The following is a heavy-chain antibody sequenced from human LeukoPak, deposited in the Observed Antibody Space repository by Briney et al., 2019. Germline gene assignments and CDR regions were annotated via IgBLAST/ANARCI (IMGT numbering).Heavy chain of an antibody. D-gene: IGHD6-6*01. CDR2: ISYDGSNK. J-gene: IGHJ4*02. Sequence: PGGSLRLSCAASGSTFSSYAMHWVRQAPGKGLEWVAVISYDGSNKYYADSVKGRFTISRDNSKNTLYLQMNSLRAEDTAVYYCARDGSSSSAAVPIDYWGQGTLVTVSS. V-gene: IGHV3-30-3*01. CDR3: ARDGSSSSAAVPIDY. CDR1: GSTFSSYA.